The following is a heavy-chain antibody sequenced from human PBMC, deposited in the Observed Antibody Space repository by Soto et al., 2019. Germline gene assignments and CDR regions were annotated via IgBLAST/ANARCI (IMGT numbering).Heavy chain of an antibody. CDR3: ARALFRLFAFEI. J-gene: IGHJ3*02. V-gene: IGHV1-18*01. CDR2: ISAYNGNT. CDR1: GYTFTTYG. Sequence: QVQLVQSGGEVKKPGASVKVSCKASGYTFTTYGISWVRQAPGQGLEWMGWISAYNGNTSYAQKLQGRVTMTTDTSTSPTYMELRNLRSDDTAVYYCARALFRLFAFEIVGQSTIFTVSS. D-gene: IGHD3-22*01.